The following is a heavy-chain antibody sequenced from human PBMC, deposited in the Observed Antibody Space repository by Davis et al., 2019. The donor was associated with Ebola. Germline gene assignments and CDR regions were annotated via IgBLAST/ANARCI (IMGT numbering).Heavy chain of an antibody. D-gene: IGHD6-13*01. V-gene: IGHV1-69*13. CDR1: AGTFSSYA. CDR3: ALLGKQQANWFDP. CDR2: IIPIFGTA. J-gene: IGHJ5*02. Sequence: AASVKVSCKASAGTFSSYAISWVRQAPGQGLEWMGGIIPIFGTANYAQKFQGRVTITADESTSTAYMELSSLRSEDTAVYYCALLGKQQANWFDPWGQGTLVTVSS.